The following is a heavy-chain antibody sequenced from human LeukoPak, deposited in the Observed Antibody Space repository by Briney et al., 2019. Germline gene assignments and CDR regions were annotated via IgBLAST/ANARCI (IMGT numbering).Heavy chain of an antibody. CDR1: GFTFDDYA. CDR3: AKGDGDILTGYTDY. J-gene: IGHJ4*02. Sequence: GGSLRLSCAASGFTFDDYAMHWVRHAPGKGLEWVSGISWNSGSIGYADSVKGRFTISRDNAKNSLYLQMNSLRAEDMSLYYCAKGDGDILTGYTDYWGQGTLVTVSS. D-gene: IGHD3-9*01. V-gene: IGHV3-9*03. CDR2: ISWNSGSI.